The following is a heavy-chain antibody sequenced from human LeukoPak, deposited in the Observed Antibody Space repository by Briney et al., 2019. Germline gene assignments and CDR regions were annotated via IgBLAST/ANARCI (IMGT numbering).Heavy chain of an antibody. V-gene: IGHV4-39*07. CDR1: ARSISMSSYC. D-gene: IGHD6-13*01. J-gene: IGHJ4*02. CDR2: INYSGST. CDR3: PRPRIAGGSLFDY. Sequence: PSPTLSLTRSVSARSISMSSYCSGWVRHPPGKGLEWLGSINYSGSTYSHPSLESRVTLSAHTTNNSFSRKPRAVTAAHPVVYYCPRPRIAGGSLFDYSGRGGLVAVAS.